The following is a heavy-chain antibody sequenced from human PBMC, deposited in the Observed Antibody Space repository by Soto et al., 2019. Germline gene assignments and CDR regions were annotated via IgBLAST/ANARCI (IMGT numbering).Heavy chain of an antibody. CDR1: GGTSAGHG. CDR2: ISYTWST. CDR3: GRGAGRVDY. V-gene: IGHV4-59*11. Sequence: FEIMCLSYTVSGGTSAGHGGSWIRQPPGKELEYIGYISYTWSTNYNPSLKSRATISRDTSKNQFSLKLNSVTSADTAVYHCGRGAGRVDYCGQGTLV. J-gene: IGHJ4*02.